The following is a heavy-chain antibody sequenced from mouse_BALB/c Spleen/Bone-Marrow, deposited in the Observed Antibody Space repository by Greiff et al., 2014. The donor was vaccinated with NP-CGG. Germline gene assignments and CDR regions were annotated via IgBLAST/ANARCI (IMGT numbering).Heavy chain of an antibody. Sequence: EVKLQESGPDLVKPSQSLSLTCTVTGYSITSYYSWHWIRQFPGNKLEWMGYIHYSGTTVYNPSLKSRISITRDTSNNQFFLQLNSVTTEDAATYYCARCAGTPYTMDYWGQGTSVTVSS. CDR2: IHYSGTT. D-gene: IGHD4-1*01. V-gene: IGHV3-1*02. J-gene: IGHJ4*01. CDR3: ARCAGTPYTMDY. CDR1: GYSITSYYS.